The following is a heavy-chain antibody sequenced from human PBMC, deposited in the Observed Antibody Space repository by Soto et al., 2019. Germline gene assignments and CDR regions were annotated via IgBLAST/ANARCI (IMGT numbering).Heavy chain of an antibody. D-gene: IGHD3-16*02. J-gene: IGHJ5*02. CDR1: GFSFGDYA. Sequence: QPGGSLRLSCTTSGFSFGDYAMTWVRQAPGKGLEWVGFIRNPGYGGTTEYATSVKGRFIISRDDSMSSAYLQLNSLKVDDSAVYYCVRGSFCYYGPWGQATMVTVYS. CDR3: VRGSFCYYGP. CDR2: IRNPGYGGTT. V-gene: IGHV3-49*04.